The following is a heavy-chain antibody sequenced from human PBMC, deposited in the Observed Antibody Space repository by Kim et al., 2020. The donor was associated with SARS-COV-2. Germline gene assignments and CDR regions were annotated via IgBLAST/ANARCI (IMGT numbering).Heavy chain of an antibody. CDR2: VSGSGATT. CDR3: SRRYCSSASCYSRLDAF. V-gene: IGHV3-23*01. CDR1: GFTFSTYA. Sequence: GGSLRLSCAASGFTFSTYAMTWVRQAAGKGLEWVSGVSGSGATTYYADSVKGRFTISRDNSKNTLYLPMNSLTAEDTAVYYCSRRYCSSASCYSRLDAF. J-gene: IGHJ3*01. D-gene: IGHD2-2*01.